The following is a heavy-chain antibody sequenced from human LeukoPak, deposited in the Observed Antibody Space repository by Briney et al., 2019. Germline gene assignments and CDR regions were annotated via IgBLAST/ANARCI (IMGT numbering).Heavy chain of an antibody. CDR1: GYTFTSYA. CDR2: ISTNTGNP. Sequence: ASVKVSCKSSGYTFTSYAMNWVRQAPGQGLEWMGWISTNTGNPTYAQGFTGRFVFSLDTSVSTAYLQISSLKAEDTAVYYCARGSYYYDSSGYPSPHGFDIWGQGTMVTVSS. CDR3: ARGSYYYDSSGYPSPHGFDI. J-gene: IGHJ3*02. D-gene: IGHD3-22*01. V-gene: IGHV7-4-1*02.